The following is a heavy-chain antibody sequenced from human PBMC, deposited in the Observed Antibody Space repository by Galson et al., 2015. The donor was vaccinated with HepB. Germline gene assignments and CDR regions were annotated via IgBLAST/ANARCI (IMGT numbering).Heavy chain of an antibody. CDR3: STDEWRYYYGMDV. CDR2: IKSKTDGGTT. J-gene: IGHJ6*02. Sequence: SLRLSCAVSGFTFTNAWMSWVRQAPGKGLEWVGRIKSKTDGGTTDYAAPVKGRFTISRDDSKNTLYLQMDSLKTEDTAVYYCSTDEWRYYYGMDVWGQGTTVTVSS. CDR1: GFTFTNAW. D-gene: IGHD3-3*01. V-gene: IGHV3-15*01.